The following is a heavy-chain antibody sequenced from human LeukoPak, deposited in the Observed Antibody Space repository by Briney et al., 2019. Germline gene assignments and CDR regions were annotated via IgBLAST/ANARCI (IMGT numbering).Heavy chain of an antibody. Sequence: ASVKVSCKASGYTFNTYGITWVRQAPGQGLEWMGWISGYNGKTKYAQKLQDRVTMTTDTSTTTAYMELRSLRSDDTAVYYCARLGEVAALSDYWGQGTLVTVSS. CDR2: ISGYNGKT. CDR1: GYTFNTYG. J-gene: IGHJ4*02. D-gene: IGHD2-15*01. V-gene: IGHV1-18*01. CDR3: ARLGEVAALSDY.